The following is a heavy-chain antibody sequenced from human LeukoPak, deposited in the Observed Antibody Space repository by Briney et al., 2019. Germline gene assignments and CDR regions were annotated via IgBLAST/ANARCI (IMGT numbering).Heavy chain of an antibody. V-gene: IGHV3-9*01. Sequence: GRSLRLSCAASGFTFDDYAMHWVRQAPGKGLEWVSGISWNSGSIGYADSVKGRFTISRDNAKNSLYLQMNSLRAEDTALYYCAKDITPETRFDYWGQGTLVTVSS. D-gene: IGHD3-16*01. CDR2: ISWNSGSI. CDR3: AKDITPETRFDY. J-gene: IGHJ4*02. CDR1: GFTFDDYA.